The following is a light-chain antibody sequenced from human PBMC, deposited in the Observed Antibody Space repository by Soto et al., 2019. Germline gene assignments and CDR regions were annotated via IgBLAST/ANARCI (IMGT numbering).Light chain of an antibody. J-gene: IGKJ4*01. CDR3: QQRSDWPST. Sequence: EIVLTQSPATLSLSPGDRATLSCRASQSVGSYLGWYQQRPGQAPRLLIYDASNRATGIPARFSGSGSGTDFTLTISSLXXEXXXXXYCQQRSDWPSTFGGGTKVXIK. CDR2: DAS. CDR1: QSVGSY. V-gene: IGKV3-11*01.